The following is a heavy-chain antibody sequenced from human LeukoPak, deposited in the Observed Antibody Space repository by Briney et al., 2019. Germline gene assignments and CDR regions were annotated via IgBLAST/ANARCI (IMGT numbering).Heavy chain of an antibody. V-gene: IGHV3-53*01. CDR3: ARDGSGGFYYGMDV. J-gene: IGHJ6*02. CDR2: IYSGGST. Sequence: PGGSLRLSCAASGFTVSSNYMSWVRQDPGKGLEWVSVIYSGGSTYYADSVKGRFTISRDNSKNTLYLQMNSLRAEDTAVYYCARDGSGGFYYGMDVWGQGTTVTVSS. D-gene: IGHD6-19*01. CDR1: GFTVSSNY.